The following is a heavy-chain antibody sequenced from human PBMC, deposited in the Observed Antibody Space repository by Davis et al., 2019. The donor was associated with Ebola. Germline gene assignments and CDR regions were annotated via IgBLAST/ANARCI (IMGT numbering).Heavy chain of an antibody. CDR2: INVGNGNT. CDR1: GYTFTTYA. J-gene: IGHJ6*02. CDR3: ARTYYYGSGISGGMDV. D-gene: IGHD3-10*01. V-gene: IGHV1-3*01. Sequence: ASVKVSCKASGYTFTTYAMHWVRQAPGQRLEWMGWINVGNGNTKYSQKFQGRVTITRDTSASTAYVELSSLRFEDTAVYYCARTYYYGSGISGGMDVWGQGTTVTVSS.